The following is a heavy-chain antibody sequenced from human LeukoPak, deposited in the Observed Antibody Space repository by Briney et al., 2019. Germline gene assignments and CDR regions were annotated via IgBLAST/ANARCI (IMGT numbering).Heavy chain of an antibody. J-gene: IGHJ4*02. CDR3: AKALETGHRQAAGY. CDR1: GFSFSSYS. Sequence: GGSLRLSCAASGFSFSSYSMSWVRQAPGKGLEWVSAISGGGDYTLYVDSVKGRFTISRDNSKDTLYLQMNSLRAEDTAVYYCAKALETGHRQAAGYWGQGTLVAVSS. V-gene: IGHV3-23*01. D-gene: IGHD1-1*01. CDR2: ISGGGDYT.